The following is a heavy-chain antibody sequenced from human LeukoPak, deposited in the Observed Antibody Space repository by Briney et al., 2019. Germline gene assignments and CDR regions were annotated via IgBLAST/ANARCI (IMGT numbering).Heavy chain of an antibody. CDR1: GFTFSSYV. CDR2: ISYDGSNK. D-gene: IGHD6-13*01. CDR3: ARRRGIAATGTLGAFDI. V-gene: IGHV3-30-3*01. J-gene: IGHJ3*02. Sequence: PGGSLRLSCAASGFTFSSYVMHWVRQAPGKGLEWVAVISYDGSNKYDADSVKGRFTISRDNSKNTVYLQMNSLRAEDTAVYYCARRRGIAATGTLGAFDIWGQGTMVTVSS.